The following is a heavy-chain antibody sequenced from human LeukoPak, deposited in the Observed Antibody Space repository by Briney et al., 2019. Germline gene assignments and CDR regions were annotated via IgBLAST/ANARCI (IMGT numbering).Heavy chain of an antibody. J-gene: IGHJ4*02. CDR1: GGSISSSSYY. CDR2: IYYSGST. CDR3: ARDYDILTGYYTRTYYFDY. Sequence: SETLSLTCTVSGGSISSSSYYWGWIRQPPGKGLEWIGSIYYSGSTYYNPSLKSRVTISVDTSKNQFSLKLSSVTAADTAVYYCARDYDILTGYYTRTYYFDYWGQGTLVTVSS. V-gene: IGHV4-39*07. D-gene: IGHD3-9*01.